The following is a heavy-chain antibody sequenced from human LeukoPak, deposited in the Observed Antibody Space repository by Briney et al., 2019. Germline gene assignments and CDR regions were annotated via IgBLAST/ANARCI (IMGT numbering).Heavy chain of an antibody. CDR2: LTPSGDT. D-gene: IGHD5-24*01. CDR3: ARDRYGDGFAHFDY. Sequence: ASVKVSSKASGYTFSSYAMHWVRQAPGQGLEWMGWLTPSGDTNYAPRFQGRVAITTDTSITTAYMDLSRLTSDDTAVYYCARDRYGDGFAHFDYGGQGALVTVS. V-gene: IGHV1-2*02. J-gene: IGHJ4*02. CDR1: GYTFSSYA.